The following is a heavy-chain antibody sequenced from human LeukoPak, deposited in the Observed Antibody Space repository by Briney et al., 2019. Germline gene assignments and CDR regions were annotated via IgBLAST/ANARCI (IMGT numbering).Heavy chain of an antibody. V-gene: IGHV2-5*01. J-gene: IGHJ4*02. CDR3: AHRLSGATLGRYFDY. CDR1: GFSLSTSGVG. CDR2: IYWNDDK. Sequence: SGPTLVKPTQPLTLTCTFSGFSLSTSGVGVGWIRQPPGKALEWLALIYWNDDKRYSPSLKSRLTITKDTSKNQVVLTMTNMDPVDTATYYCAHRLSGATLGRYFDYWGQGTLVTVSS. D-gene: IGHD7-27*01.